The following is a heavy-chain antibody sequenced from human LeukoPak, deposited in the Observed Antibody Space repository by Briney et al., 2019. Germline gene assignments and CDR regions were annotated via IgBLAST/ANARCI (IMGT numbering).Heavy chain of an antibody. D-gene: IGHD6-13*01. CDR3: ARIFTGKTMAAAGTPDINYFDY. V-gene: IGHV1-69*04. CDR2: IIPILGIA. Sequence: GASVKVSCKASGGTFSSYAISWVRQAPGQGLEWMGRIIPILGIANYAQKFQGRVTITADKSTSTAYMELSSLRSEDTAVYYCARIFTGKTMAAAGTPDINYFDYWGQGTLVTVSS. CDR1: GGTFSSYA. J-gene: IGHJ4*02.